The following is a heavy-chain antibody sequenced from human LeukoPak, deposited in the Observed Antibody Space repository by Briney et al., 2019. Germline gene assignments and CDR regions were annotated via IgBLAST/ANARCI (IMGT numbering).Heavy chain of an antibody. D-gene: IGHD3-9*01. V-gene: IGHV4-59*01. Sequence: SETLSLTCTVSGGSISSYYWSWIRQPPGKGLEWIGYIYYSGSTNYNPSLKSRVTISVDTSKNQVSLKLSSVTAADTAVYYCAKTAKPRPYYDILTGYWGGNNWFDPWGQGTLVTVSS. J-gene: IGHJ5*02. CDR1: GGSISSYY. CDR2: IYYSGST. CDR3: AKTAKPRPYYDILTGYWGGNNWFDP.